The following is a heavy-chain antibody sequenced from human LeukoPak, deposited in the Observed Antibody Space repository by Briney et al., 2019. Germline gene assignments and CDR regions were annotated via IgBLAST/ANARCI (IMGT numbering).Heavy chain of an antibody. CDR3: ARVYGTPPDY. V-gene: IGHV4-38-2*01. CDR1: GYSISSGYY. CDR2: IYHSGST. Sequence: SETLSLTCAVSGYSISSGYYWGWIRQPPGKGLEWIGSIYHSGSTYYNPSLKSRVTISVDTSKNQFSLKLSSLISADTAVDYCARVYGTPPDYWGQGTLVTVSS. J-gene: IGHJ4*02. D-gene: IGHD4-17*01.